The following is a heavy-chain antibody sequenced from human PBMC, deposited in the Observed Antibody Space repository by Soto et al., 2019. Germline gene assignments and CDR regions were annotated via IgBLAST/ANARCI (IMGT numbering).Heavy chain of an antibody. CDR3: ASPTIGAVARDYMDV. J-gene: IGHJ6*03. CDR1: GGTFSSYT. CDR2: IIPILGIA. Sequence: GASVKVSCKASGGTFSSYTISWVRQAPGQGLEWMGRIIPILGIANYAQKFQGRVTITADKSTSTAYMELSSLRSEDTAVYYCASPTIGAVARDYMDVWGKGTTVTVSS. V-gene: IGHV1-69*02. D-gene: IGHD6-19*01.